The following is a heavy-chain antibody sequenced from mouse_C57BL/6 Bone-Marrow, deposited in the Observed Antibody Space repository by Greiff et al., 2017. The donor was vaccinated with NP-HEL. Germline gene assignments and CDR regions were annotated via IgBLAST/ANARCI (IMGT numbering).Heavy chain of an antibody. Sequence: VKLQESGAELVRPGASVTLSCKASGYTFTDYEMHWVKQTPVHGLEWIGAIDPETGGTAYNQKFKGKAILTADKSSSTAYMELRSLTSEDSAVYYCTRSEEWYYFDYWGQGTTLTVSS. V-gene: IGHV1-15*01. CDR2: IDPETGGT. J-gene: IGHJ2*01. CDR3: TRSEEWYYFDY. CDR1: GYTFTDYE. D-gene: IGHD1-1*02.